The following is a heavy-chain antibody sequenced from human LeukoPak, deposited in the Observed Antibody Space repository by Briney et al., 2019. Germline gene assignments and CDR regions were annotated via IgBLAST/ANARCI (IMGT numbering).Heavy chain of an antibody. V-gene: IGHV3-43D*03. CDR1: GFTFDDYA. CDR2: ISWDGGST. D-gene: IGHD5-24*01. J-gene: IGHJ4*02. Sequence: GSLRLSCAASGFTFDDYAMHWVRQVPGKGLEWVSLISWDGGSTYYADSVKGRFTISRDNSKNSLYLQMNSLRAEDTALYYCAKDGVEMAKSGPGYWGQGTLVTVSS. CDR3: AKDGVEMAKSGPGY.